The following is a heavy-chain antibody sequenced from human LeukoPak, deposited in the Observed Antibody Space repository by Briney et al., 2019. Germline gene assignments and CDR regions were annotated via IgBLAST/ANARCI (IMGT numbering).Heavy chain of an antibody. CDR3: ARVAVHSTGWYPSTSDY. CDR2: ISHRGNII. CDR1: GYTFSGYE. Sequence: PGGSLRLSCAASGYTFSGYEMNWVRPAPGKGLEWVSYISHRGNIIYYADSVKGRFTISRDNAKNSMYLQMNSLRAEDTAIYYCARVAVHSTGWYPSTSDYWGQGTLVTVSS. V-gene: IGHV3-48*03. D-gene: IGHD6-19*01. J-gene: IGHJ4*02.